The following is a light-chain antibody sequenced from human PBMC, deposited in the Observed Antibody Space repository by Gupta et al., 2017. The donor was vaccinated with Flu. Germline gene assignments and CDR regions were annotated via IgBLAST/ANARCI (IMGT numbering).Light chain of an antibody. V-gene: IGKV3-11*01. CDR3: QQRCNWPIT. CDR2: DAS. CDR1: QSVSSS. J-gene: IGKJ4*01. Sequence: PAPLSSAQGERATRPCRASQSVSSSLAWYQQRPGQAPRLLIYDASNSATGIPARFSGSGSGTEFTLTISSLEPEDFAVYYCQQRCNWPITFGGGTKVEIK.